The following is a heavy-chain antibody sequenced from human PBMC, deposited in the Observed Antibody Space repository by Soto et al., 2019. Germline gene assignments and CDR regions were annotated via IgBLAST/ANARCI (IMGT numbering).Heavy chain of an antibody. CDR3: ARFGYSRAYYGMDV. V-gene: IGHV3-21*01. J-gene: IGHJ6*02. CDR1: GFTFSSYS. CDR2: ISSINYI. D-gene: IGHD1-26*01. Sequence: EVQLVESGGGLVKPGRSLRLSCAASGFTFSSYSMNWVRQAPGKGLEWLSSISSINYIFYADSVKGRFTISRDNAKNSLYLQMNSLRAEDTAVYYCARFGYSRAYYGMDVWGQGTTVTVSS.